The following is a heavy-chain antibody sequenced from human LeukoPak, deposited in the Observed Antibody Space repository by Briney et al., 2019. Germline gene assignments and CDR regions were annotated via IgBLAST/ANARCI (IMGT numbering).Heavy chain of an antibody. D-gene: IGHD2-2*01. V-gene: IGHV1-8*02. Sequence: ASVKVSCKASGYTFTGYYMHWVRQAPGQGLEWMGWINPNSGNTGYAQKFQGRVTMTRNTSISTAYMELSSLRSEDTAVYYCARVGVVPAAHYYYYGMDVWGQGTTVTVSS. J-gene: IGHJ6*02. CDR2: INPNSGNT. CDR3: ARVGVVPAAHYYYYGMDV. CDR1: GYTFTGYY.